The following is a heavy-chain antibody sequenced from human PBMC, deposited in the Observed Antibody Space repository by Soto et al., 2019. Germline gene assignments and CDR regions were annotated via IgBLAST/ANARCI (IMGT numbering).Heavy chain of an antibody. CDR1: GFSLTTSGVG. D-gene: IGHD3-3*01. V-gene: IGHV2-5*02. CDR2: IYWDDDK. Sequence: QITLNESGPTPVKPRQTLTLTCTFSGFSLTTSGVGVGWIRQSPGKAPEWLALIYWDDDKRYSPSLKSRLNITKDTSNNQVVLTMADLDPADTAIYYCAHRVLRTVFGLVTTTAIYFDFWGQGTPVAVSS. J-gene: IGHJ4*02. CDR3: AHRVLRTVFGLVTTTAIYFDF.